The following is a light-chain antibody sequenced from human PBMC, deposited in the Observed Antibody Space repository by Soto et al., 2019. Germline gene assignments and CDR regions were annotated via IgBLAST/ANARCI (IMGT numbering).Light chain of an antibody. V-gene: IGKV3-20*01. CDR1: QTVGGNY. CDR3: QHYFSSPWT. J-gene: IGKJ1*01. CDR2: GAS. Sequence: EIVLTQSAGTLTLSPGERATLSCRASQTVGGNYLAWFQQKPGQAPRLLIYGASTRAAGVPDRFSGSGSGTDFSLTINRLEPEDFAVYYCQHYFSSPWTFGQGTKVEVK.